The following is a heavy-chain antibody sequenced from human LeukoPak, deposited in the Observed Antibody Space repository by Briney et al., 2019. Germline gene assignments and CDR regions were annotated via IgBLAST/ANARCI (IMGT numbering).Heavy chain of an antibody. CDR2: IYYRGST. V-gene: IGHV4-39*01. CDR3: ARHDSSGPYNAFDI. D-gene: IGHD3-22*01. CDR1: GGSISSTSYY. J-gene: IGHJ3*02. Sequence: SETLSLACTVSGGSISSTSYYWGWIRQPPGKGLEWIGTIYYRGSTYYNPSLKSRVTISVDTSKNQFSLKLSSVTAADTAVYYCARHDSSGPYNAFDIWGQGTMVTVSS.